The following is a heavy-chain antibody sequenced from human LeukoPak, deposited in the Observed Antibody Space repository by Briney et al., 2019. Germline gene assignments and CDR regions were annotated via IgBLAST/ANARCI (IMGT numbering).Heavy chain of an antibody. V-gene: IGHV4-39*01. CDR2: IYYSGST. CDR1: GGSISGSSYY. Sequence: SETLSLTCTVSGGSISGSSYYWGWIRQPPGKGLEWIVSIYYSGSTYYNPSLKSPVTISVDTSKNQFSLKLNSVTATDTAVYYCATHYGPWGQGTLVTVSS. CDR3: ATHYGP. J-gene: IGHJ4*02. D-gene: IGHD3-10*01.